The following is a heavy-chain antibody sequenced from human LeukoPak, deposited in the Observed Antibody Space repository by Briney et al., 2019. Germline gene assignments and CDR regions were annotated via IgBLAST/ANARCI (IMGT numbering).Heavy chain of an antibody. CDR2: IYHSGST. CDR1: GYSLSSGYY. Sequence: SETLSLTCTVSGYSLSSGYYWGWIRQPPGKGLEWIGSIYHSGSTYYNPSLKGRVTISVDTSKNQFSLKLSSVTAADTAVYYCARDLIPRGYSGYGYFDYWGQGTLVTVSS. D-gene: IGHD5-12*01. V-gene: IGHV4-38-2*02. J-gene: IGHJ4*02. CDR3: ARDLIPRGYSGYGYFDY.